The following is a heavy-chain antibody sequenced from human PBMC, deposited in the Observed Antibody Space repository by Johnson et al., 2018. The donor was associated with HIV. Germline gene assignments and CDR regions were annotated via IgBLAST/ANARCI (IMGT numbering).Heavy chain of an antibody. CDR2: ISYDGSKK. CDR3: AKDMGESGKEEGAADYDGFGRDIPGQDPRDVVGSLDI. J-gene: IGHJ3*02. D-gene: IGHD3-16*01. Sequence: QVQLVESGGGVVQPGRSLRLSCAASGFTFSSYAMNWVRQAPGKGLEWVAVISYDGSKKYHGDSVKGRFTISRDNSKNTLYLQMNSLRAEETALYYCAKDMGESGKEEGAADYDGFGRDIPGQDPRDVVGSLDIWGQGTMVTVSS. CDR1: GFTFSSYA. V-gene: IGHV3-30*04.